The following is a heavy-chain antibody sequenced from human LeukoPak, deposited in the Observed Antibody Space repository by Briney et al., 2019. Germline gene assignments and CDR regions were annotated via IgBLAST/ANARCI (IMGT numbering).Heavy chain of an antibody. CDR2: IYSGGST. D-gene: IGHD4-17*01. CDR3: ARAGYGDYGDYYYGMDV. V-gene: IGHV3-53*01. Sequence: GGSLRLSCAASGFTVSSNYMSWVRQAPGKGLEWVSVIYSGGSTYYADSVKGRFTISRDNSKNTLYLQMNSLRAEDTAVYYCARAGYGDYGDYYYGMDVWGQGTTVTVSS. J-gene: IGHJ6*02. CDR1: GFTVSSNY.